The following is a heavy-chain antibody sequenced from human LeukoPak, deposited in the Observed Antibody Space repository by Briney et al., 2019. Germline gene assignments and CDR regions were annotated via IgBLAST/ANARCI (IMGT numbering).Heavy chain of an antibody. D-gene: IGHD4-17*01. CDR3: ARVHDYGVHFDC. CDR1: GFTFSSHW. V-gene: IGHV3-7*01. CDR2: IKQDGREK. J-gene: IGHJ4*02. Sequence: GGSLRLSCAASGFTFSSHWMSWVRQAPGKGLEWVASIKQDGREKHHVDSVKGRFTIPRDNAKHSVYLQMNSLRAEDTAVYYCARVHDYGVHFDCWGQGTLVTVSS.